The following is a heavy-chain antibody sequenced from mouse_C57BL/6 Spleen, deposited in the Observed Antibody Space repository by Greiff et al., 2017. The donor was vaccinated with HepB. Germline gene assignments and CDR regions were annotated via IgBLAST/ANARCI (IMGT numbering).Heavy chain of an antibody. V-gene: IGHV5-4*01. CDR3: ARDRDYYGSSPYAMDY. D-gene: IGHD1-1*01. CDR1: GFTFSSYA. Sequence: EVKLVESGGGLVKPGGSLKLSCAASGFTFSSYAMSWVRQTPEKRLEWVATISDGGSYTYYPDNVKGRFTISRDNAKNNLYLQMSHLKSEDTAMYYCARDRDYYGSSPYAMDYWGQGTSVTVSS. CDR2: ISDGGSYT. J-gene: IGHJ4*01.